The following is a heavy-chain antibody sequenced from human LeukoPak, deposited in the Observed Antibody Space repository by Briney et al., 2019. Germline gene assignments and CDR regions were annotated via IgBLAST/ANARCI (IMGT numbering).Heavy chain of an antibody. CDR3: TRDFQGLRAFDY. CDR1: GGSIRSGGYY. CDR2: IYYSGST. V-gene: IGHV4-31*03. D-gene: IGHD6-25*01. J-gene: IGHJ4*02. Sequence: SQTLSLTCTVSGGSIRSGGYYWSWIRQHPGKGLEWIGYIYYSGSTYYNSSLKSRVTLSVDTSKNQFSLRLSSVTAADTAVYYCTRDFQGLRAFDYWGQGTLVTVSS.